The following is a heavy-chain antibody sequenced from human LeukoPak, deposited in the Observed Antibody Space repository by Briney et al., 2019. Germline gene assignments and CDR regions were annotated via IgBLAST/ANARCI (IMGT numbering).Heavy chain of an antibody. CDR1: GFTFSNYW. CDR3: ARDRYSSGGLDV. Sequence: GGSLRLSCAASGFTFSNYWMSWVRQAPGKGLEWVANIKRDGSEKYYEDSVKGRFTISRDNAKNSLYLQMNSLRAEDTAVYYCARDRYSSGGLDVWGQGTTVTVSS. V-gene: IGHV3-7*04. J-gene: IGHJ6*02. CDR2: IKRDGSEK. D-gene: IGHD3-22*01.